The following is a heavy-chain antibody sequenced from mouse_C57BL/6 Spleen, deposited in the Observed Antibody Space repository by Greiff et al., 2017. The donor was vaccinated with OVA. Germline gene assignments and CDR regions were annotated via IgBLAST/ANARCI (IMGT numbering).Heavy chain of an antibody. CDR3: AKTAQATRFFAY. CDR1: GYAFTNYL. J-gene: IGHJ3*01. Sequence: VQLQQSGAELVRPGTSVKVSCKASGYAFTNYLIEWVKQRPGQGLEWIGVINPGSGGTNYNEKFKGKATLTADKSSSTAYMQLSSLTSEDSAVYFCAKTAQATRFFAYWGQGTLVTVSA. CDR2: INPGSGGT. D-gene: IGHD3-2*02. V-gene: IGHV1-54*01.